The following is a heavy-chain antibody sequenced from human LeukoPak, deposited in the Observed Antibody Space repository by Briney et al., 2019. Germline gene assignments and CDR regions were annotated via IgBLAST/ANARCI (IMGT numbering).Heavy chain of an antibody. CDR1: EFTFSTYW. V-gene: IGHV3-7*01. Sequence: PGGSLRLSCAASEFTFSTYWMSWVRQAPGKGLEWVADIKQDGSEKYYVHSVKGRFTISRQNAKNSRFLQMNSLRAEDTAVYYCARHRSGGSQDDAFDIWGQGTMVTVSS. J-gene: IGHJ3*02. CDR3: ARHRSGGSQDDAFDI. D-gene: IGHD2-15*01. CDR2: IKQDGSEK.